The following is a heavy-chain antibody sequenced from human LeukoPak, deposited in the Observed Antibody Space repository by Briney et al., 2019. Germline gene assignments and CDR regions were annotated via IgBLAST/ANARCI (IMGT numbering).Heavy chain of an antibody. Sequence: DPSETLSLTCTVSGGSISSGGYYWSWIRQHPGKGLEWIGYIYYSGSTYYNPSLKSRVTISVDTSKNQFSLKLSSVTAADTAVYYCARGRGDTIFVDYWGQGTLVTVSS. J-gene: IGHJ4*02. CDR1: GGSISSGGYY. CDR2: IYYSGST. CDR3: ARGRGDTIFVDY. V-gene: IGHV4-31*03. D-gene: IGHD3-3*01.